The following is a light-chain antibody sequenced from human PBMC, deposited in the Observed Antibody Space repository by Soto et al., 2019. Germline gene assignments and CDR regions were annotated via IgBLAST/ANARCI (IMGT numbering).Light chain of an antibody. J-gene: IGKJ2*01. CDR1: QSISSH. CDR3: QHSYITPRYT. V-gene: IGKV1-39*01. CDR2: ASY. Sequence: DIQSTQSPSSLSASVGDRVTITCRASQSISSHLNWYQHKPGRPPRLLIFASYILEGGVPSRFSGSGSDTYFTLTIDSLQPEAVATYYCQHSYITPRYTFGQGTKVEI.